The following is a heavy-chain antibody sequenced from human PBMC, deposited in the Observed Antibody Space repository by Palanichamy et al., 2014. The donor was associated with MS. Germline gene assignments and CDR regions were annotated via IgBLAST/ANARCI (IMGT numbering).Heavy chain of an antibody. CDR2: ISASFSASAST. V-gene: IGHV4-4*07. D-gene: IGHD4-17*01. J-gene: IGHJ4*02. CDR1: GASISTKY. Sequence: QVQLQESGPGLVKPSETLSLTCSVSGASISTKYWSWIRQPAGKGLEWIGRISASFSASASTNYNPSLKSRVTMSIDTSKNQFSLKLDSVTAADTAVFYCARDDTTNLDYWGQGTLVTVSS. CDR3: ARDDTTNLDY.